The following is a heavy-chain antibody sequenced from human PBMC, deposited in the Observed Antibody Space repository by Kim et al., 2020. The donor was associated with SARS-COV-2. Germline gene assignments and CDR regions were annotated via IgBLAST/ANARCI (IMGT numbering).Heavy chain of an antibody. Sequence: ASVKVSCKASGYTFTSYAMNWVRQAPGQGLEWMGWINTNTGNPTYAQGFTGRFVFSLDTSVSTAYLQISSLKAEDTAVYYCARLSGSYYESAFDIWGQGTMVTVSS. CDR2: INTNTGNP. J-gene: IGHJ3*02. V-gene: IGHV7-4-1*02. CDR3: ARLSGSYYESAFDI. CDR1: GYTFTSYA. D-gene: IGHD1-26*01.